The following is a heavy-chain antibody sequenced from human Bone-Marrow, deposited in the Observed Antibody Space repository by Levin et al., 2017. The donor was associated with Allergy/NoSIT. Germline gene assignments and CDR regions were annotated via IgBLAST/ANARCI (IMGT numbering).Heavy chain of an antibody. CDR2: ITWNSDNV. V-gene: IGHV3-9*01. Sequence: SLKISCAASGFTFADYAMHWVRQAPGKGLEWVSAITWNSDNVGYADSVQGRFTISRDNAKNSLYLQMNSLRAEDTAVYYCARDYIAAVAEYKLDYWGQGTLVTVSS. D-gene: IGHD6-19*01. J-gene: IGHJ4*02. CDR1: GFTFADYA. CDR3: ARDYIAAVAEYKLDY.